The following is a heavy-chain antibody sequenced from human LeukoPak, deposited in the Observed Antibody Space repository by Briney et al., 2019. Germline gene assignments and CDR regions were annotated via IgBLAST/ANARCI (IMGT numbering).Heavy chain of an antibody. Sequence: KPGRSLTLSCAASGFTFYDYAMHWVQQVPGKGLEWVGGANRDSSTIAYGDSVRGRFTISRDKARNYLYLQMNSLRTEDTGLYYCAQDLAVGTTPRVYAFDVWGQGTMVTVS. CDR1: GFTFYDYA. D-gene: IGHD1-26*01. CDR2: ANRDSSTI. J-gene: IGHJ3*01. CDR3: AQDLAVGTTPRVYAFDV. V-gene: IGHV3-9*01.